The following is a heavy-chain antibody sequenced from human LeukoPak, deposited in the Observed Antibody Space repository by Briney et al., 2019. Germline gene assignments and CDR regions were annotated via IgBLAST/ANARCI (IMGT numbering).Heavy chain of an antibody. CDR2: IYSGGST. V-gene: IGHV3-53*01. Sequence: GGSVSPSCAASWFTVSSHCMSWVSQAPGKGLEWVSFIYSGGSTYYEDSVKGRFTISRDNSKNTLYLQMNSLRAEDTAVYYCARRAGDYSHPYDYWGQGTLVTVSS. D-gene: IGHD3-22*01. CDR1: WFTVSSHC. J-gene: IGHJ4*02. CDR3: ARRAGDYSHPYDY.